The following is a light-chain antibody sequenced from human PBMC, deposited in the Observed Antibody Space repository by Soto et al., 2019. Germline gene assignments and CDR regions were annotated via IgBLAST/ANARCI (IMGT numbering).Light chain of an antibody. V-gene: IGKV1D-16*01. CDR3: QQYNTYPIT. CDR1: QSISTW. J-gene: IGKJ5*01. Sequence: DIQMTQSPSSLSASVGDIVTITRLAIQSISTWLAWYQQKPGKAPKSLIYATSNLQSGVPSRFSGSGFGTEFTLTISSLQPEDFATYYCQQYNTYPITFGQGTRLEI. CDR2: ATS.